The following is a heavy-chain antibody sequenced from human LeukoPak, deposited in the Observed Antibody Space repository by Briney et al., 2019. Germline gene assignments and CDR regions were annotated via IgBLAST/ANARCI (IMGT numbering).Heavy chain of an antibody. V-gene: IGHV3-23*01. Sequence: GGSLRLSCAASGFAFASFALSWVRQAPGKGLEWVSTIIGSGGNTYYADSVKGRFTISRDNSKNTLYLQMNSLRAEDTAIYYCAKGFLRNMVLGFDYWGQGTLVTVSS. CDR2: IIGSGGNT. D-gene: IGHD3-10*01. CDR3: AKGFLRNMVLGFDY. CDR1: GFAFASFA. J-gene: IGHJ4*02.